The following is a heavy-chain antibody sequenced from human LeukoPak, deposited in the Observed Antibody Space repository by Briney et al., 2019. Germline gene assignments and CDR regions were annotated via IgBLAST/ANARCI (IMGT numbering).Heavy chain of an antibody. Sequence: SETLSLICTVSGGSISSSSYYWGWIRQPPGKGLVWIGSIYYSGSPYYNPSLKSRVTISVDTSKNQFSLKLSSVTAADTAVYYCARFYYGSGSQNFDYWGQGTLVTVSS. V-gene: IGHV4-39*01. J-gene: IGHJ4*02. CDR3: ARFYYGSGSQNFDY. CDR2: IYYSGSP. D-gene: IGHD3-10*01. CDR1: GGSISSSSYY.